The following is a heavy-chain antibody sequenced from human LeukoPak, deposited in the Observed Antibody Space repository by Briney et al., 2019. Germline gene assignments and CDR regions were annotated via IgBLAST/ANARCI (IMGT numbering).Heavy chain of an antibody. V-gene: IGHV3-23*01. D-gene: IGHD3-22*01. Sequence: GGPLRLSCAASGFTFSKYAMSWVRQAPGKGLEWVSGIGGSGGSTDYADSVKGRFTISRDNSKNTLYLQMNSLRAEDTAVYYCAKKPGYYDSSGPGDYFDHWGQGTLVTVSS. CDR3: AKKPGYYDSSGPGDYFDH. CDR1: GFTFSKYA. CDR2: IGGSGGST. J-gene: IGHJ4*02.